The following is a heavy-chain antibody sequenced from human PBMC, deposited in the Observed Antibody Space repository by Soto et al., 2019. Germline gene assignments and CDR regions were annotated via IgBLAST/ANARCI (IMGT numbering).Heavy chain of an antibody. D-gene: IGHD3-3*01. Sequence: QLQLQESGPGLVKPSETLSLTCSVSGGSISTDSYNWDWIRQSPGKGLEWIGTFYADGAPSYNPSLKSPVTFAVDTSRNHFSLKVKSVSAADTAMYYCARFFGNAFDVWGQGTMVKVSS. CDR1: GGSISTDSYN. V-gene: IGHV4-39*02. CDR2: FYADGAP. J-gene: IGHJ3*01. CDR3: ARFFGNAFDV.